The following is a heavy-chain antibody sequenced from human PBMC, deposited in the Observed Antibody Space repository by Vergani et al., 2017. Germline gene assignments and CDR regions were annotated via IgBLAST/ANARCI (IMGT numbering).Heavy chain of an antibody. CDR2: IYTSGST. D-gene: IGHD5-12*01. V-gene: IGHV4-61*02. CDR1: GGSISSGSYY. CDR3: ACQRGYSGYKYY. Sequence: QVQLQESGPGLVKPSQTLSLTCTVSGGSISSGSYYWSWIRQPAGKGLEWIGRIYTSGSTNYNPALKSRVTISVDTSKNQFSLKLSSVTAADTAVYYCACQRGYSGYKYYWGQGTLVTVSS. J-gene: IGHJ4*02.